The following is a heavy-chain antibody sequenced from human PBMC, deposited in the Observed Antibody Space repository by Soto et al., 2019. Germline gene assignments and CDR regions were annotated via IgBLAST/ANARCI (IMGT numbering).Heavy chain of an antibody. D-gene: IGHD3-3*01. CDR1: GFTFSSYA. V-gene: IGHV3-23*01. CDR3: AKCYTIFGVGISTDYYYGMYV. CDR2: ISGGGGST. J-gene: IGHJ6*02. Sequence: GGSLRLSCAASGFTFSSYAMSWVRQAPGKGLEWVSAISGGGGSTYYTDSVKGRLTISRDNSKNTLYLQMNSLRAEDTALYYCAKCYTIFGVGISTDYYYGMYVWGQGTTVTVSS.